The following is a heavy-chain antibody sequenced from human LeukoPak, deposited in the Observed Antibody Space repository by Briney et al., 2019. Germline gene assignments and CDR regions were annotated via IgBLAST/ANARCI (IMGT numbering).Heavy chain of an antibody. CDR2: ISSSSSTI. V-gene: IGHV3-48*01. D-gene: IGHD2-2*01. CDR3: ARTLRYCSSTSCYALPYSYYYYGMDV. CDR1: GFTFSSYS. J-gene: IGHJ6*02. Sequence: PGGSLRLSCAASGFTFSSYSMNWVRQAPGKGLEWVSYISSSSSTIYYADSVKGRFTISRDNAKNSLYLQMNSLRAEDTAVYYCARTLRYCSSTSCYALPYSYYYYGMDVWGQGTTVTVSS.